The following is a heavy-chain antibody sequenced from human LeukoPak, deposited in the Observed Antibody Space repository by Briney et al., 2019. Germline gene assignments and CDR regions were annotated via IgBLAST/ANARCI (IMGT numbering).Heavy chain of an antibody. J-gene: IGHJ5*02. D-gene: IGHD3-16*01. Sequence: GGSLRLSCAASGFTFSSYSMNWVRQAPGKGLEWVSSISCSSSYIYYADSVKGRFTISRDNAKNSLYLQMNSLRAEDTAVYYCARGYRFTPPPWVGGNNWFDPWGQGTLVTVSS. V-gene: IGHV3-21*01. CDR1: GFTFSSYS. CDR2: ISCSSSYI. CDR3: ARGYRFTPPPWVGGNNWFDP.